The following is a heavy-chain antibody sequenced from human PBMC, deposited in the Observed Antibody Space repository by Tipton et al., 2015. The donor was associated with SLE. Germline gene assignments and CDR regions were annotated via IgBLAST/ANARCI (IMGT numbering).Heavy chain of an antibody. CDR3: ARGRPRATQAWGGYYYYMDV. V-gene: IGHV4-34*01. CDR1: GGSLSNYY. D-gene: IGHD3-16*01. CDR2: INHSGST. J-gene: IGHJ6*03. Sequence: TLSLTCTVSGGSLSNYYWNWIRQPPGKGLEWIGEINHSGSTNYNPSLKSRITISVDTSKNQFSLRLSSVTAADTAVYYCARGRPRATQAWGGYYYYMDVCGKGTTVTVSS.